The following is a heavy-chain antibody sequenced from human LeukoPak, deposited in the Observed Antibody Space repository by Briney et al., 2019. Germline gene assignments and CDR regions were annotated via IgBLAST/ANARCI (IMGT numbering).Heavy chain of an antibody. CDR3: ARPVTATDRFYFFDS. CDR2: ITSGGST. CDR1: GFTFSSYA. Sequence: GGSLRLSCAASGFTFSSYAMSWVRQAPGKGLEWVSSITSGGSTYYADSVKGRFTISRDNSENTLYLQMNSLRAEDTAVYYCARPVTATDRFYFFDSWGQGTLVTVSS. V-gene: IGHV3-23*01. D-gene: IGHD2-15*01. J-gene: IGHJ4*02.